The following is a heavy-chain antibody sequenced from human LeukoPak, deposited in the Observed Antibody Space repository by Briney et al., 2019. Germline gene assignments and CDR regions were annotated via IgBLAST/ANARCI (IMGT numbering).Heavy chain of an antibody. CDR2: IYSGGST. CDR3: ARDNDATGAPYYYYGMDV. J-gene: IGHJ6*02. Sequence: GGSLRLSCAASGFTFSSYAMSWVRQAPGKGLEWVSVIYSGGSTYYADSVKGRFTISRDNSKNTLYLQMNSLRAEDTAVYYCARDNDATGAPYYYYGMDVWGQGTTVTVSS. D-gene: IGHD4/OR15-4a*01. V-gene: IGHV3-53*01. CDR1: GFTFSSYA.